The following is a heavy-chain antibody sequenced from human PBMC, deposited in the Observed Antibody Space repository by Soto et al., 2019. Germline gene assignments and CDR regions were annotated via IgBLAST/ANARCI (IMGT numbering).Heavy chain of an antibody. J-gene: IGHJ4*02. D-gene: IGHD7-27*01. CDR2: IYNGGAT. CDR1: GGFIRTDDYI. Sequence: QVLLQESGPGLVNPSQTLSLTCSVSGGFIRTDDYIWSWIRLSPGRGLEWIGHIYNGGATYTNPSLRSRLSISVDTSRTRFSLHLISVTAADTAVYYCARGPSGDKVDYWGQGALVTVSS. V-gene: IGHV4-30-4*01. CDR3: ARGPSGDKVDY.